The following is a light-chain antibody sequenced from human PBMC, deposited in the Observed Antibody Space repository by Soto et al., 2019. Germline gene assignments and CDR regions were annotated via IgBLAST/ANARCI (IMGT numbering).Light chain of an antibody. CDR3: QQHRT. CDR2: DAS. V-gene: IGKV3D-15*01. J-gene: IGKJ1*01. CDR1: QSVSSN. Sequence: EIVMTQSPATLSVSPGERATLSCRASQSVSSNLAWYQQKPGQAPRLLIYDASNRATGIPDRFTGSGSGTEFTLTISRLEPEDFAVYFCQQHRTFGQGTKVDIK.